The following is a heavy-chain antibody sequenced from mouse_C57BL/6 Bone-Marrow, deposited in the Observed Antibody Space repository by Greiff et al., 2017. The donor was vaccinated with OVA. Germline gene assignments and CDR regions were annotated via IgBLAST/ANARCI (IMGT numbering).Heavy chain of an antibody. J-gene: IGHJ1*03. CDR2: IDPSDSYT. CDR1: GYTFTSYW. Sequence: QVQLKESGAELVKPGASVKLSCKASGYTFTSYWMQWVKQRPGQGLEWIGEIDPSDSYTNYNQKFKGKATLTVDTSSSTAYMQLSSLTSEYSAVYYCARDWYFDVWGTGTTVTVSS. V-gene: IGHV1-50*01. CDR3: ARDWYFDV.